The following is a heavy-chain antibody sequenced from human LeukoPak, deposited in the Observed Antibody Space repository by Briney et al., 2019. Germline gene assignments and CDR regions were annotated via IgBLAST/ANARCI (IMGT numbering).Heavy chain of an antibody. Sequence: PGGSLRLSCEASGFAFSGYSMHWVRQAPGKGLEYVSAVSTDGGITFYANSVQGRFTISRDNSKNTLYLQMGGLRAEDMAVYYCARNADGYDYWGQGTLVTVSS. CDR2: VSTDGGIT. V-gene: IGHV3-64*01. J-gene: IGHJ4*02. CDR3: ARNADGYDY. CDR1: GFAFSGYS. D-gene: IGHD5-24*01.